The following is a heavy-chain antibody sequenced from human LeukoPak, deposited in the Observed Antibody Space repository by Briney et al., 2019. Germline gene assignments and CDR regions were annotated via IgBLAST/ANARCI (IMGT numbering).Heavy chain of an antibody. CDR1: GISFSVNA. CDR3: AKDPYQTYREYGSARPDY. V-gene: IGHV3-23*01. J-gene: IGHJ4*02. D-gene: IGHD3-10*01. CDR2: ISNGGGDT. Sequence: PGGSLRLSCGASGISFSVNAMTWVRQAPGKGLEWVSTISNGGGDTYYADSVKGRFTISRDNSKNTLYLQMNSLRAEDTAVYYCAKDPYQTYREYGSARPDYWGQGTLVTVSS.